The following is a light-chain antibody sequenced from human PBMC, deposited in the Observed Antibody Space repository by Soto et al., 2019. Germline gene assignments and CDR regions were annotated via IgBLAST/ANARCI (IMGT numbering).Light chain of an antibody. CDR2: GAS. J-gene: IGKJ2*01. Sequence: EIVMTQSPATLSVSPGERATLSCRASQSVSSNLAWYQQRPGQAPRLLINGASTRATGIPARFSGSGSGTEFTLTISSLQFEDFAVYYCQQYNNWPPYTFGQGTMLEIK. CDR1: QSVSSN. V-gene: IGKV3-15*01. CDR3: QQYNNWPPYT.